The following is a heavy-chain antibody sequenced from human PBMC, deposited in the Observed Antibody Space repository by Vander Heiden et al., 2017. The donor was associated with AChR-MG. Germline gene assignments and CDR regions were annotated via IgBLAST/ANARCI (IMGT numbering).Heavy chain of an antibody. J-gene: IGHJ5*02. CDR3: VRQYYGSGSYHFDP. CDR2: IYYSGSP. V-gene: IGHV4-59*08. D-gene: IGHD3-10*01. Sequence: QVQLQVSGPGLVKPSETLSFTSTVSGGSISSNHWSRIRPPPGKGLEWFGGIYYSGSPNYRPSLRSRVTISVDTSKNQFSLKLSSVTAADTAVYYCVRQYYGSGSYHFDPWGQGTLVTVSS. CDR1: GGSISSNH.